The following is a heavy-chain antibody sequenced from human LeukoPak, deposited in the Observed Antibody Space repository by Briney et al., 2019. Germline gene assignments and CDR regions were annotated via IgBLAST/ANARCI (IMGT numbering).Heavy chain of an antibody. CDR1: GFTFSSYG. V-gene: IGHV3-30*03. J-gene: IGHJ4*02. Sequence: PGRSLRLSCAASGFTFSSYGMHWVRQAPGKGLEWVTFIRYDGDNKYYADSVRGRFTISRDNSKNTVYLQMNSLRAEDTAVYYCARERGSYSDYWGQGTLVTVSS. CDR2: IRYDGDNK. D-gene: IGHD1-26*01. CDR3: ARERGSYSDY.